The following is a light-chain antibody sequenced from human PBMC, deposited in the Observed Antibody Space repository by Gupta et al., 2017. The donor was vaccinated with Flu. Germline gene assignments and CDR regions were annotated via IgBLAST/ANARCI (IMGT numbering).Light chain of an antibody. J-gene: IGKJ4*01. CDR1: QGIDSL. Sequence: DIQMTQSPSSLSASVGDTVTITWRARQGIDSLVGWYQQKPGTAPKLLIYAASSLQSGIPSRFRGRGSGTDFTLTIYSLQPEDFATYYCQEAHSFPLTFGEGTRVEL. V-gene: IGKV1-12*01. CDR2: AAS. CDR3: QEAHSFPLT.